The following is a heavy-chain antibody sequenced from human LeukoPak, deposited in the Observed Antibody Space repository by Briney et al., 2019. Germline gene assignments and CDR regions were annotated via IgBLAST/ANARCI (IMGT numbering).Heavy chain of an antibody. CDR3: AGHSSSPTGFDP. D-gene: IGHD6-13*01. V-gene: IGHV3-64*04. Sequence: PGGSLRLSCSASGFPFSSYAMHWVCQAPGKGLEYVSAISDSGGSTYYADSVKGRFTISRDNSKNTLYLQMNSLRAEDTAVYYCAGHSSSPTGFDPWGQGTLVTVSS. CDR1: GFPFSSYA. CDR2: ISDSGGST. J-gene: IGHJ5*02.